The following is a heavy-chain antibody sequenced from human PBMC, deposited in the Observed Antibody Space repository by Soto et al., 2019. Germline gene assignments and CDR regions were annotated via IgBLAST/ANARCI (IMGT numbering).Heavy chain of an antibody. CDR1: GYTFISYG. V-gene: IGHV1-18*04. Sequence: QVQLVRSGAEVKKPGASVKVSCKASGYTFISYGISWVRQAPGQGLEWMGWISAYNGNTNYTQKVQGRVTMTTDTFTSTAYRALKSLRSDATAVSSCASYSVPGRIVLRVSAFNIWGQGTMVTFYS. D-gene: IGHD3-10*01. CDR3: ASYSVPGRIVLRVSAFNI. CDR2: ISAYNGNT. J-gene: IGHJ3*02.